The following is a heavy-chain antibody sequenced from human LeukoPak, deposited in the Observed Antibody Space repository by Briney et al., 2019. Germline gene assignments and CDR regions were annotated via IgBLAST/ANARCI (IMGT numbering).Heavy chain of an antibody. J-gene: IGHJ4*02. D-gene: IGHD3-10*01. V-gene: IGHV4-39*07. CDR2: IYYSGST. Sequence: PSETLSFTCTVSGGSISSSSYYWGWIRQPPGKGLEWIGSIYYSGSTYYNPSLKSRVTISVGTSKNQFSLKLSSVTAADTAVYYCARVSYYGSGSPPYFDYWGQGTLVTVSS. CDR3: ARVSYYGSGSPPYFDY. CDR1: GGSISSSSYY.